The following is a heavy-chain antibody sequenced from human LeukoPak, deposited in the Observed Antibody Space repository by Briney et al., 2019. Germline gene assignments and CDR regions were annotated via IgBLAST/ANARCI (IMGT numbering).Heavy chain of an antibody. J-gene: IGHJ4*02. D-gene: IGHD3-3*01. Sequence: PGGSLRLSCAASEFTFSSYWMTWVRQAPGKGLEWVANIKQDGSEKNYVDSVKGRFTISRGNAKNSPYLQMNSLRAEDTALYYCARAIGIWSGLSYWGQGTLVTVSS. CDR2: IKQDGSEK. CDR1: EFTFSSYW. CDR3: ARAIGIWSGLSY. V-gene: IGHV3-7*01.